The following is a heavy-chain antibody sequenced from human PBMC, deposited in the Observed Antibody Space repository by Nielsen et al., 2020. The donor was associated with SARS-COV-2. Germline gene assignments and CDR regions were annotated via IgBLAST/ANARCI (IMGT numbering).Heavy chain of an antibody. CDR1: GFTFSSYW. CDR3: ARDWGCYDCWSGYSSYYMDV. Sequence: GESLKISCAASGFTFSSYWMSWVRQAPGKGLEWVANIKQDGSEKYYVDSVKGRFTISRDNAKNSLYLQMNSLRAEDTAVYYCARDWGCYDCWSGYSSYYMDVWGKGTTVTVSS. J-gene: IGHJ6*03. V-gene: IGHV3-7*03. D-gene: IGHD3-3*01. CDR2: IKQDGSEK.